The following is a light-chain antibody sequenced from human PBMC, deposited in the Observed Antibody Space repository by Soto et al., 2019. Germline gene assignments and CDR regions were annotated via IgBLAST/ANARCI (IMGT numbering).Light chain of an antibody. CDR2: GDN. CDR1: TSNIGAPYD. Sequence: QPVLTQPPSVSGAPGQRVSISCTGSTSNIGAPYDVHWYQHLPGTAPKLLIYGDNNRPSGVPDRFSGSKSGTSASLAITRLQPEDEADYYCQSYDISLHNYVFGTGTKLTVL. CDR3: QSYDISLHNYV. V-gene: IGLV1-40*01. J-gene: IGLJ1*01.